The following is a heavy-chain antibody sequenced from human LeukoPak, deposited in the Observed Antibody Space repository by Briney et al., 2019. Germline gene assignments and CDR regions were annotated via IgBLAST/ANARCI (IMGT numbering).Heavy chain of an antibody. CDR3: ARGRNSLL. CDR2: IYDGDST. J-gene: IGHJ3*01. V-gene: IGHV3-53*01. Sequence: PGGSLRLSCAASGFTVSSNYVNWVRQVPGKGLEWVSVIYDGDSTYYADSVKGRFTISRDNSKNTLYLQMNSLRADDTAVYYCARGRNSLLWGQGTMVTVSS. CDR1: GFTVSSNY. D-gene: IGHD2/OR15-2a*01.